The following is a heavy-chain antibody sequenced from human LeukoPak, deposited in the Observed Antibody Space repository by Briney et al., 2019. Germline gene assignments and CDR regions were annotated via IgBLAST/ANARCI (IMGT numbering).Heavy chain of an antibody. CDR2: IRYDGSNK. CDR1: GFTFSSYG. CDR3: AKSTQAYYYDSSPHY. D-gene: IGHD3-22*01. J-gene: IGHJ4*02. V-gene: IGHV3-30*02. Sequence: GGSLRLSCAASGFTFSSYGMHWVRQAPGKGLEWVAFIRYDGSNKYYADSVKGRFTISRDNSKNTLYLQMNSLRTEDTAVYYCAKSTQAYYYDSSPHYWGQRTLVTVSS.